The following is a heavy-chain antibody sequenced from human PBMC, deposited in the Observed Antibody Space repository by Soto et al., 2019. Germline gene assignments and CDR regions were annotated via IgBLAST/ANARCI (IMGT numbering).Heavy chain of an antibody. CDR1: GGTFSSYT. V-gene: IGHV1-69*02. CDR2: IIPILGIA. Sequence: QVQLVQSGAEVKKPGSSVKVSCKASGGTFSSYTISWVRQAPGQGLEWMGRIIPILGIANYAQKFQGRATITADKSTSTAYMELSSLSSEDTAVYYCARGYSGSYHPLLDWGQGTLVTVSS. J-gene: IGHJ4*02. CDR3: ARGYSGSYHPLLD. D-gene: IGHD1-26*01.